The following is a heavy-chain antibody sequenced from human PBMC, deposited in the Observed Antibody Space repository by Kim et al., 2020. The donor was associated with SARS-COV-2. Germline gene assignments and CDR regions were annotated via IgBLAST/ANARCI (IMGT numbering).Heavy chain of an antibody. Sequence: ASVKVSCKASGYSFSNNALHWVRQAPGGRLEWIGWINTANGKAKYSQKFQVRVTITRDTSANTAYMELSTLKSEDTAMYYCAKAEILVWLAMFHFWGQGT. V-gene: IGHV1-3*04. D-gene: IGHD3-3*01. CDR1: GYSFSNNA. CDR3: AKAEILVWLAMFHF. J-gene: IGHJ4*02. CDR2: INTANGKA.